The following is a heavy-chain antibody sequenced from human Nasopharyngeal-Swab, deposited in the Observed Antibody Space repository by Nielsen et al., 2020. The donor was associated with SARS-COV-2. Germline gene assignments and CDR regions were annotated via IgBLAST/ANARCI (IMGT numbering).Heavy chain of an antibody. Sequence: ASVKVSCKASGYTFTGYYMHWVRQAPGQGLEWMGWINPNSGGTNYAQKFQGWVTMTRDTSISTAYMELSSLRSEDTAVYYCARIAVHHNWFDPWGQGTLVTVSS. CDR2: INPNSGGT. V-gene: IGHV1-2*04. CDR1: GYTFTGYY. D-gene: IGHD1-1*01. J-gene: IGHJ5*02. CDR3: ARIAVHHNWFDP.